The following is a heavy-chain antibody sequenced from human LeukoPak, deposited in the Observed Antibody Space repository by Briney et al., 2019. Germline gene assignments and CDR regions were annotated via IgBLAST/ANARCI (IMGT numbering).Heavy chain of an antibody. CDR3: ARAERGGYSGYDYGMDL. J-gene: IGHJ6*04. D-gene: IGHD5-12*01. V-gene: IGHV3-30*04. CDR2: ISYDGSNT. Sequence: GGSLRLSCAASGFTFSSYAMHWVRQAPGRGLEWVAVISYDGSNTCYADSVKGRFTISRDNSKNTLYLQMNSLRAEDTAVYYCARAERGGYSGYDYGMDLWGKGTTVTVSS. CDR1: GFTFSSYA.